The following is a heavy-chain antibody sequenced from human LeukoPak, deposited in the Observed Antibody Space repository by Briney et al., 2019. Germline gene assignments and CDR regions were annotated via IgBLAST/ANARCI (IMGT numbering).Heavy chain of an antibody. D-gene: IGHD5-18*01. V-gene: IGHV3-23*01. CDR1: GFTFSSYA. CDR2: ISGNGGRT. Sequence: PAGSLRLSCAASGFTFSSYAMSWVRQAPGKGLEWVSVISGNGGRTYYADSVKGRFTISRDNSKNTLYLQMNSLRAEDTAVYYCAKVRDLDTVLGRFDNWGQGTLVTVSS. J-gene: IGHJ5*02. CDR3: AKVRDLDTVLGRFDN.